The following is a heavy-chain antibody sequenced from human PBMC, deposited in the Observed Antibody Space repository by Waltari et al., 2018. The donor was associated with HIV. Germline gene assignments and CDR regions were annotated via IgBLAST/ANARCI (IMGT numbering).Heavy chain of an antibody. CDR3: ARDSSSSWVFDY. CDR2: RSYDGSNK. CDR1: GFTFSSYA. Sequence: QVQLVESGGGVVQPGRSLRLSCAASGFTFSSYAMHWVRQAPGKGLEWVAVRSYDGSNKYYADSVKGRFTISRDNSKNTLYLQMNSLRAEDTAVYYCARDSSSSWVFDYWGQGTLVTVSS. J-gene: IGHJ4*02. D-gene: IGHD6-13*01. V-gene: IGHV3-30*04.